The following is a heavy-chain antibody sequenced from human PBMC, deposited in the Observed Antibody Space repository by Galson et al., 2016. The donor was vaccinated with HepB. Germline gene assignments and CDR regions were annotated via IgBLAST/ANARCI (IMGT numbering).Heavy chain of an antibody. J-gene: IGHJ5*02. CDR1: GFTFSSCW. CDR2: IKQDGSEK. V-gene: IGHV3-7*03. CDR3: ARYTDWFDP. Sequence: SLRLSCAASGFTFSSCWMSWVRQAPGKGLEWVANIKQDGSEKYYVDSVKGRFTISRDNAKNSLYLQVNSLRAEDTAVYYCARYTDWFDPWGQGTLVTVSS.